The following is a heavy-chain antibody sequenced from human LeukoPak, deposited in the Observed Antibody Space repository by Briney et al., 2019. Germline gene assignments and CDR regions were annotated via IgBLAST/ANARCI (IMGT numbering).Heavy chain of an antibody. CDR2: IYTSGST. CDR3: ARDMEQQLRGGYYYYYMDV. CDR1: GGSISSYY. Sequence: PSETLSLTCAVSGGSISSYYWSWIRQPAGKGLEWIGRIYTSGSTNYNPSLKSRVTMSVDTSKNQFSLKLSSVTAADTAVYYCARDMEQQLRGGYYYYYMDVWGKGTTVTISS. D-gene: IGHD6-13*01. J-gene: IGHJ6*03. V-gene: IGHV4-4*07.